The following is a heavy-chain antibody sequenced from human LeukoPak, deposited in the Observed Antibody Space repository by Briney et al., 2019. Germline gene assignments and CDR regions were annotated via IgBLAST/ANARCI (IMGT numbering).Heavy chain of an antibody. J-gene: IGHJ4*02. CDR3: ARAGYSSSWFDY. CDR1: GYTFTSYA. V-gene: IGHV1-3*01. CDR2: INAGNGNT. D-gene: IGHD6-13*01. Sequence: ASVKVSCKASGYTFTSYAMHWVRQAPGQRLEWMGWINAGNGNTKYSQKFQGRVTITADESTSTAYMELSSLRSEDTAVYYCARAGYSSSWFDYWGQGTLVTVSS.